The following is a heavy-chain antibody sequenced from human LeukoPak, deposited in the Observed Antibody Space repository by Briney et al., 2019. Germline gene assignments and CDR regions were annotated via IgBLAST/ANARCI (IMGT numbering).Heavy chain of an antibody. V-gene: IGHV4-39*01. J-gene: IGHJ6*03. CDR2: LYYSGNT. Sequence: SETLSLTCSVSGGSINSNIYYWGWIRQPPGKGLEWIVALYYSGNTYYNPSLKSRVTMSVDTSKNQFSLRLASVTAADTAVYFCARVPPEYCSVISCPYSDNYYMDVWRKGTTVTVSS. D-gene: IGHD2-15*01. CDR3: ARVPPEYCSVISCPYSDNYYMDV. CDR1: GGSINSNIYY.